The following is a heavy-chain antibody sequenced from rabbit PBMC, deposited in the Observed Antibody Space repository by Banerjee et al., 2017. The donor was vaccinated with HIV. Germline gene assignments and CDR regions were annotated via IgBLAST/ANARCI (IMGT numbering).Heavy chain of an antibody. J-gene: IGHJ4*01. CDR3: ARAGSSVYFYFNL. Sequence: QEQLEESGGGLVKPEGSLTLTCKASGFDLSGYYDMCWVRQAPGKGLEWIACIYDGDGSTWYASWAKGRFTISKTSSTTVTLQMTSLTAADTATYSCARAGSSVYFYFNLWGQGTLVTVS. CDR2: IYDGDGST. D-gene: IGHD1-1*01. CDR1: GFDLSGYYD. V-gene: IGHV1S45*01.